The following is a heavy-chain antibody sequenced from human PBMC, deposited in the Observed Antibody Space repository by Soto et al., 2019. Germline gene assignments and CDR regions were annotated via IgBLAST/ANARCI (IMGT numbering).Heavy chain of an antibody. V-gene: IGHV1-18*01. D-gene: IGHD1-20*01. J-gene: IGHJ4*02. CDR2: ISAYNGNT. CDR1: GYTFTIYG. CDR3: ARVGLWYKLVDY. Sequence: ASVKVACKASGYTFTIYGSSWVRKTPGQGLEWMGWISAYNGNTNYAQKLQGRVTMTTDTSTSTAYMELRSLRSDDTAVYYCARVGLWYKLVDYWGQGTLVTVSS.